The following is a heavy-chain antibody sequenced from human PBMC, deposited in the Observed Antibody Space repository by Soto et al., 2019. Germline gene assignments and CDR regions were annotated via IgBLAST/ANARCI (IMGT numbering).Heavy chain of an antibody. V-gene: IGHV1-18*01. D-gene: IGHD2-2*01. Sequence: QVQLVQSGAEVKKPGASVKVSCKASGYTFTAHGISWVRQAPGRGLEWMGWVSGDNSHTNYAQSLQDRVTMTTDISTNTAYMELRSLRSDDTPVYYCAIDLGYCRSGTCYREWFDPWGQGTLVTVSS. CDR3: AIDLGYCRSGTCYREWFDP. CDR2: VSGDNSHT. J-gene: IGHJ5*02. CDR1: GYTFTAHG.